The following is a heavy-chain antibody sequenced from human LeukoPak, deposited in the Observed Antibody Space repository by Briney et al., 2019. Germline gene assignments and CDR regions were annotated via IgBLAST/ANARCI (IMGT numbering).Heavy chain of an antibody. D-gene: IGHD6-13*01. CDR2: IIPIFGIA. Sequence: SVKVSCKASGGPFSSYAISWVRQAPGQGLEWMGRIIPIFGIANYAQKFQGRVTITADKSTSTAYMELSSLRSEDTAVYYCAREEDLWAAAGTIDYWGQGTLVTVSS. J-gene: IGHJ4*02. CDR3: AREEDLWAAAGTIDY. CDR1: GGPFSSYA. V-gene: IGHV1-69*04.